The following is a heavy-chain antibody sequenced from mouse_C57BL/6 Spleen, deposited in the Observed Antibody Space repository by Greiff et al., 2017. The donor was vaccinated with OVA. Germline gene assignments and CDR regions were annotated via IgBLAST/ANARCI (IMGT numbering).Heavy chain of an antibody. Sequence: VQLQQSGAELVRPGASVKLSCKASGYTFTDYYINWVKQRPGQGLEWIARIYPGSGNTYYNEKFKGKATLTAEKSSSTAYMQLSSLTSEDSAVYFCARDSSGYLDYWGQGTTLTVSS. J-gene: IGHJ2*01. V-gene: IGHV1-76*01. CDR2: IYPGSGNT. CDR3: ARDSSGYLDY. CDR1: GYTFTDYY. D-gene: IGHD3-2*02.